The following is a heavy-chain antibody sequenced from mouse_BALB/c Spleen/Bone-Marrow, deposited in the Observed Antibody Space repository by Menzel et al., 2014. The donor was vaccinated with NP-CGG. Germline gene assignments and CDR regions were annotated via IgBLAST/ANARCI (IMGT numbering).Heavy chain of an antibody. CDR3: ARDDYGRGY. V-gene: IGHV7-3*02. D-gene: IGHD1-1*01. CDR2: IRNKANGYTT. CDR1: GFTFTDYY. J-gene: IGHJ2*01. Sequence: EVKLMESGGGLVRPGGSLRLSCATSGFTFTDYYMSWVRQPPGKALEWLGFIRNKANGYTTEYSASVKGRFTISRDNSQSILYLQMNTLRAEDSATYYCARDDYGRGYWGQGTTLTVSS.